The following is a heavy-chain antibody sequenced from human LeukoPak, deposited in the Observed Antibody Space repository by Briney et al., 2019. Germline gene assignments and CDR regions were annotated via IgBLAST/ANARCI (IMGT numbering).Heavy chain of an antibody. CDR3: ARTLYSIIAAADDYFDS. J-gene: IGHJ4*02. Sequence: ASVKVSCKASGYTFTSYGISWVRQAPGQGLEWMGWISAYNGNTNYAQKLQGRVTMTTDTSTSTAYMELRSLRSDDTAVYYCARTLYSIIAAADDYFDSWGQGTLVTVSS. D-gene: IGHD6-13*01. CDR2: ISAYNGNT. CDR1: GYTFTSYG. V-gene: IGHV1-18*01.